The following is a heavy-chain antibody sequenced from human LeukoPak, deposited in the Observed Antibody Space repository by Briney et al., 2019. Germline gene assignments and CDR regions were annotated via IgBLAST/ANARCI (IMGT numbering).Heavy chain of an antibody. CDR1: GFGFSSYW. CDR2: IKQDGSQK. J-gene: IGHJ4*02. Sequence: PGGSLRLSCAASGFGFSSYWMSWVRHAPGKGLEWVANIKQDGSQKYYVDSVKGRFTISRDNAKNSLYLQMDSLRAEDSAVYYCASSNWNYYYYWGQGTLVTVSS. CDR3: ASSNWNYYYY. D-gene: IGHD1-20*01. V-gene: IGHV3-7*05.